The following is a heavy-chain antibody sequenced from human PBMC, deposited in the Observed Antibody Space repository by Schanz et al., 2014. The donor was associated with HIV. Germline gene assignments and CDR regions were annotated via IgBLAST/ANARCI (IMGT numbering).Heavy chain of an antibody. J-gene: IGHJ6*02. V-gene: IGHV3-21*06. Sequence: EVQLVESGEGLVKPGGSLRLSCTGSGFPFSSYAINWVRQAPGKGLEWLSSISSSGGNIYYADSVKGRFTISRDNSKNTVILQMDRLRAEDTAVYYCARGSWYSSGGVDDQYYYDVDVWGQGTTVTVSS. D-gene: IGHD6-19*01. CDR1: GFPFSSYA. CDR2: ISSSGGNI. CDR3: ARGSWYSSGGVDDQYYYDVDV.